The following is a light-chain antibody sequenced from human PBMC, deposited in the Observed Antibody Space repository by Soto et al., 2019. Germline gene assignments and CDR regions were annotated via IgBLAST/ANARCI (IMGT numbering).Light chain of an antibody. CDR3: GTWDSGLSVVL. J-gene: IGLJ2*01. V-gene: IGLV1-51*01. CDR1: SSNIGNNY. CDR2: DND. Sequence: QSVLTQPPSVSAAPGQKVTISCSESSSNIGNNYVSWYQQLPGTAPKLLINDNDKRPSGIPDRFSGSKSGTSATLGITGLQTGDEADYFCGTWDSGLSVVLFGGGTKLTVL.